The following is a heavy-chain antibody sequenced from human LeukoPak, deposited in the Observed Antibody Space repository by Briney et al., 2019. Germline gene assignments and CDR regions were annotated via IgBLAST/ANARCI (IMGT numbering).Heavy chain of an antibody. Sequence: SETLSLTCAVYGGSFSGCYWSWIRQPPGKGLEWIGEINHSGSTNYNPSLKSRVTISVDTSKNQFSLKLSSVAAADTAVYYCARGGNSGSYYGHWGQGTLVTVSS. V-gene: IGHV4-34*01. J-gene: IGHJ4*02. D-gene: IGHD1-26*01. CDR3: ARGGNSGSYYGH. CDR2: INHSGST. CDR1: GGSFSGCY.